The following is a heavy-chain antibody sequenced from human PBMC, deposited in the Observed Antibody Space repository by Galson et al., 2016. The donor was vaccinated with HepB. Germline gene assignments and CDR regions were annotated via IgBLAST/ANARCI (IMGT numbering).Heavy chain of an antibody. CDR2: IYPGDSDT. V-gene: IGHV5-51*01. D-gene: IGHD3-16*02. J-gene: IGHJ4*02. CDR3: ARHSYVWGSYPVGGGFDY. Sequence: QSGAEVKKPGESLKISCKASGYSFITHWIGWVRQMPGKGLEWMGIIYPGDSDTRYSPPFQGQVTISADKSTNTAYLQWRSLKASDTATYYCARHSYVWGSYPVGGGFDYWGQGTPVTVSS. CDR1: GYSFITHW.